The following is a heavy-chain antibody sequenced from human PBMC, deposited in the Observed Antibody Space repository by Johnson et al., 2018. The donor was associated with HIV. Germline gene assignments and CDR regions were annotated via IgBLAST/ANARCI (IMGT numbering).Heavy chain of an antibody. CDR3: AKDVGNYWPNAFDV. J-gene: IGHJ3*01. CDR1: GFTFSSYW. V-gene: IGHV3-7*01. Sequence: VQLVESGGGLVQPGGSLRLSCAASGFTFSSYWMSWVRQAPGKGLEWVANIKQDGSEKYYADSVNGRFTISRDNSKNTLCLQMNSLRAEDTAVYYCAKDVGNYWPNAFDVWGQGTMLTVSS. CDR2: IKQDGSEK. D-gene: IGHD3-22*01.